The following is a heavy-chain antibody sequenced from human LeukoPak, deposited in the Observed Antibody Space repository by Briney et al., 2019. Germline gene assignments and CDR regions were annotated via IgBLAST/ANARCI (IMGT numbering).Heavy chain of an antibody. J-gene: IGHJ4*02. V-gene: IGHV4-61*02. Sequence: SQTLSLTCTVSGGSISSGSYYWSWIRQPAEKGLEWIGRIYTSGSTNYNPSLKSRVTISVDTSKNQFSLKLSSVTAADTVVYYCARARQQLARYYFDYWGQGTLVTVSS. CDR2: IYTSGST. D-gene: IGHD6-13*01. CDR1: GGSISSGSYY. CDR3: ARARQQLARYYFDY.